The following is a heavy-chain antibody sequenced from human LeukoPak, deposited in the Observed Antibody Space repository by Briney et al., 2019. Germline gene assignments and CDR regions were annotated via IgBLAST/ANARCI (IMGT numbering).Heavy chain of an antibody. CDR2: NYSSGII. CDR1: GGSISSYY. CDR3: ARDTGKSGYPDY. V-gene: IGHV4-4*07. J-gene: IGHJ4*02. Sequence: SETLSLTCTVSGGSISSYYWSWIRQPAGKAPEWIGCNYSSGIINYNPSLKSRVTMSLDNSKNQLSLKLSYVTAADTAVYYCARDTGKSGYPDYWGQGTLVTVSS. D-gene: IGHD3-3*01.